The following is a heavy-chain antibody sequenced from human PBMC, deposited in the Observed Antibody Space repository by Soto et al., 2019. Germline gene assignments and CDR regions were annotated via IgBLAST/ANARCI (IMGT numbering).Heavy chain of an antibody. CDR3: ARDPPVEVTNYYYGMDV. Sequence: PGGSLRLSCEASGFTLSSSVMHWVRQAPGKRLEWLSVISVDGRNDFHAGAVKGRFTISRDISKNMVYLQMNSLRAEDTAVYYCARDPPVEVTNYYYGMDVWGQGTTVTVSS. D-gene: IGHD4-4*01. CDR2: ISVDGRND. J-gene: IGHJ6*02. V-gene: IGHV3-30*03. CDR1: GFTLSSSV.